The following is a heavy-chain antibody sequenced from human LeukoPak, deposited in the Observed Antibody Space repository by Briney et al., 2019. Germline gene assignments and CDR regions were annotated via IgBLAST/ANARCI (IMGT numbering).Heavy chain of an antibody. CDR2: ISGSGGST. Sequence: XGSLRLSCAASGFTFSNYWMNWVRQAPGKGLEWVSAISGSGGSTYYADSVKGRFTISRDNSKNTLYLQMNSLRAEDTAVYYCAKGPRRYYGSGSYSPGDYWGQGTLVTVSS. J-gene: IGHJ4*02. CDR1: GFTFSNYW. V-gene: IGHV3-23*01. CDR3: AKGPRRYYGSGSYSPGDY. D-gene: IGHD3-10*01.